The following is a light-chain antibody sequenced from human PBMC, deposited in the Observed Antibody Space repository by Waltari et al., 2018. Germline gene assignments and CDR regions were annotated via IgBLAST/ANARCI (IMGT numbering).Light chain of an antibody. CDR2: RNN. CDR3: QSYDSSLSGSGV. Sequence: QSVLPQPPSVSGAPGQRVTISCNGSSSNIGAGYEVHWYQPLPGTATKVLMYRNNNRPSGVPDRFSGSKSGTSASLAITGLQAEDEADYFCQSYDSSLSGSGVFGGGTRLTVL. CDR1: SSNIGAGYE. J-gene: IGLJ3*02. V-gene: IGLV1-40*01.